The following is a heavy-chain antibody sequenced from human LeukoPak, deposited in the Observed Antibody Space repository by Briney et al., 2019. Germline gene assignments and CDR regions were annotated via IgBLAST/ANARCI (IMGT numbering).Heavy chain of an antibody. CDR2: IYYSGST. CDR3: ARIYTSPFYGDYVGPYYFDY. J-gene: IGHJ4*02. CDR1: GGSISSGGYY. D-gene: IGHD4-17*01. V-gene: IGHV4-31*03. Sequence: SQTLSLTCTVSGGSISSGGYYWSWIRQHPGKGLEWIGYIYYSGSTYYNPSLKSRVTMSVDTSKNQFSLKLSSVTAADTAVYYCARIYTSPFYGDYVGPYYFDYWGQGTLVTVSS.